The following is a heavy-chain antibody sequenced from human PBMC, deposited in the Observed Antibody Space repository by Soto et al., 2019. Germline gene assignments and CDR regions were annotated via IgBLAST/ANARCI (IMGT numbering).Heavy chain of an antibody. CDR3: VGDYSSFPDS. Sequence: QIQLVQSGPESKKPGASVKVSCQTSGYNFISYGLSWVRQAPGQGLEWMGWITPFNGNTNYPQRFRGKITMTTDTATSTGYLEVRNLKSDDTAVYYCVGDYSSFPDSWGQGTLVTVSS. CDR1: GYNFISYG. V-gene: IGHV1-18*04. CDR2: ITPFNGNT. J-gene: IGHJ4*02. D-gene: IGHD4-4*01.